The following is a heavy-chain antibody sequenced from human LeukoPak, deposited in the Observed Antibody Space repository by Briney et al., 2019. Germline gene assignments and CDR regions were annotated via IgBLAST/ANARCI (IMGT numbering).Heavy chain of an antibody. CDR3: ARGRITISTTPYALDY. Sequence: PSETLSLTCAVYGGSFSGYYWSWIRQPPGKGLEWIGEINHSGSTNYNPSLKSRVTISVDTSKNQFSLELSSVTAADTAVYYCARGRITISTTPYALDYWGQGTLVTVSS. CDR2: INHSGST. J-gene: IGHJ4*02. CDR1: GGSFSGYY. D-gene: IGHD2-2*01. V-gene: IGHV4-34*01.